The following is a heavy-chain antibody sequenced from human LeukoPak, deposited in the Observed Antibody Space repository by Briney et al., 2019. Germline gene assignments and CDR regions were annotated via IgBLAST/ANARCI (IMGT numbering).Heavy chain of an antibody. Sequence: EASVKVSCKASGGTFSSYAISWVRQAPGQGLEWMGGIIPIFGTANYAQKFQGRVTITADESTSTAYMELSSLRSEDTAVYYCARRPDYYDSSGLKLEYFQHWGQGTLVTVSS. D-gene: IGHD3-22*01. V-gene: IGHV1-69*13. J-gene: IGHJ1*01. CDR2: IIPIFGTA. CDR1: GGTFSSYA. CDR3: ARRPDYYDSSGLKLEYFQH.